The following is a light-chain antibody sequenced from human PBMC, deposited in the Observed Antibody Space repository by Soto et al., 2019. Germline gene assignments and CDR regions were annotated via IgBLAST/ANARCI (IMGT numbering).Light chain of an antibody. V-gene: IGKV3-11*01. Sequence: EIVLTQSPATLSLSPGERATLSCRASQSVRSYLAWYQQKPGQAPRLLTYDASNRATGIPARFGGSGSGTDFTLTISSLEPDDFAVYYCQQRSSWPPYTFGPGTKLEIK. CDR2: DAS. J-gene: IGKJ2*01. CDR3: QQRSSWPPYT. CDR1: QSVRSY.